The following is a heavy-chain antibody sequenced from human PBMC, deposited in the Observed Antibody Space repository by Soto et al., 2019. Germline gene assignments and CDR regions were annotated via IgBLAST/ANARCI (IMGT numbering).Heavy chain of an antibody. CDR1: GGSIRGGDDR. V-gene: IGHV4-30-4*01. Sequence: SETLSLGCTVSGGSIRGGDDRWSWIRHPQGKGLEWIGYIYYSGSTYYNPSLKRRVTRSLYTSKNQFSLKLSSVTAADTAVYYCATAVYCRSASCSNWFDPWGQGTLVTVSS. CDR3: ATAVYCRSASCSNWFDP. J-gene: IGHJ5*02. D-gene: IGHD2-2*01. CDR2: IYYSGST.